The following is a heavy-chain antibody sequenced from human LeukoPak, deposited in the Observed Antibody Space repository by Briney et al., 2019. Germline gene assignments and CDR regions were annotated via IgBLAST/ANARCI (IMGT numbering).Heavy chain of an antibody. CDR3: ARGLGGYNPDY. V-gene: IGHV4-34*01. CDR2: INHSGST. Sequence: PSETLSLTCAVYGGSFSGYYWSWIRQPPGKGLEWIGEINHSGSTNYNPSLKSRVTISVDTSKNQFSLKLSSVTAADTAVYYCARGLGGYNPDYWGQGTLVTVSS. D-gene: IGHD5-24*01. CDR1: GGSFSGYY. J-gene: IGHJ4*02.